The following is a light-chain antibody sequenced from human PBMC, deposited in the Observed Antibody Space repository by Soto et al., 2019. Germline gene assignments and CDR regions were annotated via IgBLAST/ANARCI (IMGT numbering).Light chain of an antibody. J-gene: IGKJ3*01. CDR1: QGISSA. CDR2: DAS. CDR3: QQFNSYPIT. V-gene: IGKV1-13*02. Sequence: AIQLTQSPSSLSASVGDRVTITCRASQGISSALAWYQQKPGKAPKLLIYDASSLESGVPSRFSGSGSGTDFTLTISSLXPEXXXXYYCQQFNSYPITFGPGTKVDIK.